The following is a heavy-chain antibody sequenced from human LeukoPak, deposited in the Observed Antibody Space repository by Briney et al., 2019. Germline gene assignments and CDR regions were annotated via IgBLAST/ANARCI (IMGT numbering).Heavy chain of an antibody. CDR2: ISGSGGST. CDR1: GFTFSSYA. D-gene: IGHD6-13*01. CDR3: AKAPYSSSWYWADY. Sequence: PGGSLRLSCAASGFTFSSYAMSWVRQAPGKGLEWVSAISGSGGSTYYADSVKGRFTISRDNSKNTLYLQMNSLRAEDTAVYYCAKAPYSSSWYWADYWGQGTLVTVSS. V-gene: IGHV3-23*01. J-gene: IGHJ4*02.